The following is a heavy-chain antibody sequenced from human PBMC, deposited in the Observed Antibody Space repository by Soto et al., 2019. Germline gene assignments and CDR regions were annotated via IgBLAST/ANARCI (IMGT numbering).Heavy chain of an antibody. Sequence: GGSLRLSCAASGFTFSGSAMHGVRQASGKGLEWVGRIRSKANSYATAYAASVKGRFTISRDDSKNTAYLQMNSLKTEDTAVYYCTRRVDSSSWLYYYYYMDVWGKGTTVTVSS. J-gene: IGHJ6*03. CDR3: TRRVDSSSWLYYYYYMDV. CDR2: IRSKANSYAT. V-gene: IGHV3-73*01. D-gene: IGHD6-13*01. CDR1: GFTFSGSA.